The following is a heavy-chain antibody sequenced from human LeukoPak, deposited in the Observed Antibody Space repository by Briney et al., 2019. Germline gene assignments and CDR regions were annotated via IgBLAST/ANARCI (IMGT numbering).Heavy chain of an antibody. D-gene: IGHD3-9*01. Sequence: SEALFHTCTVSGASVSSDSYYWSWIRQPPGKGLEWIGYIYYSGSTNYNPSLKSRVTISVDTSKNQFSLKLSSATAADTAVYYCARDYDISTGYYYYYHGIDVWVQGTTVTVSS. V-gene: IGHV4-61*01. CDR3: ARDYDISTGYYYYYHGIDV. J-gene: IGHJ6*02. CDR1: GASVSSDSYY. CDR2: IYYSGST.